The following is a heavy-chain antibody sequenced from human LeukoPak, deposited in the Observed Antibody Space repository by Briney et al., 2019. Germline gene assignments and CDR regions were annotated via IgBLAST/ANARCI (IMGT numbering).Heavy chain of an antibody. J-gene: IGHJ4*02. CDR2: IYHSGST. D-gene: IGHD2-15*01. CDR3: ARVVVAATSLYFGY. CDR1: GGSISSGGNS. V-gene: IGHV4-30-2*01. Sequence: SETLSLTCAVSGGSISSGGNSWSWIRQPPGKGLEWIGYIYHSGSTYYNPSLKSRVTISVDRSKNQFSLKLSSVTAADTAVYYCARVVVAATSLYFGYWGQGTLVTVSS.